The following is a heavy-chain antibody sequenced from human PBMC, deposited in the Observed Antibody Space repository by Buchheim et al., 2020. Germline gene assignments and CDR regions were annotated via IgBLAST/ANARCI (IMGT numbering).Heavy chain of an antibody. D-gene: IGHD5-18*01. CDR1: GFTFSSYE. V-gene: IGHV3-48*03. J-gene: IGHJ4*02. Sequence: EVQLVESGGGLVQPGGSPRLSCAASGFTFSSYEMNWVRQAPGKGLEWVSYISSSGSTIYYADSVKGRFTISRDNAKNSLYLQMNSLRAEDTAVYYCARVPIESYGWYYFDYWGQGTL. CDR2: ISSSGSTI. CDR3: ARVPIESYGWYYFDY.